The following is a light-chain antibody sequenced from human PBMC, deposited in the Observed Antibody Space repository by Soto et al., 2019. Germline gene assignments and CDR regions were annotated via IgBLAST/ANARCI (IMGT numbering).Light chain of an antibody. J-gene: IGKJ1*01. CDR1: QGISND. CDR2: AAS. CDR3: QNYNSAPRT. V-gene: IGKV1-27*01. Sequence: DIQMTQSPSSLSASIGDRVTISCRASQGISNDLAWYQQKPGKVPYLLIYAASTSHSGVPSRFRGSGSGTDFTLTSSSLQPEDVATYYCQNYNSAPRTFGQGTKVDIK.